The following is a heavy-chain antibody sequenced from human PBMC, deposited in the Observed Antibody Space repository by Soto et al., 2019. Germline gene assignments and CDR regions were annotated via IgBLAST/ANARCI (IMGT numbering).Heavy chain of an antibody. J-gene: IGHJ5*02. D-gene: IGHD3-10*01. Sequence: PVGSLRLSCAASGFTFGTTDMSWVRQAPGEGLEWVSTIDGSGGITYYADSVKGRFTISGDNSRNTVYLQMNSLRGDDTALYYCVKNSGWFNTWGQGALVTVSS. CDR2: IDGSGGIT. V-gene: IGHV3-23*01. CDR3: VKNSGWFNT. CDR1: GFTFGTTD.